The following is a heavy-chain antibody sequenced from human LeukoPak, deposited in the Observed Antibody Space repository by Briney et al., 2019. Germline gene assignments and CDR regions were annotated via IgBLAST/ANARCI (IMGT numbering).Heavy chain of an antibody. CDR2: INHSGST. V-gene: IGHV4-34*01. CDR1: GGSFSGYY. Sequence: SETLSLTCAVYGGSFSGYYWSWIRQPPGKGLEWIGEINHSGSTNYNPSLKSRVTISVDTSKNQFSLKLSSVTAADTAVYYCARVPVLRYGTTASRPLDYWGQGTLVTVSS. CDR3: ARVPVLRYGTTASRPLDY. D-gene: IGHD3-9*01. J-gene: IGHJ4*02.